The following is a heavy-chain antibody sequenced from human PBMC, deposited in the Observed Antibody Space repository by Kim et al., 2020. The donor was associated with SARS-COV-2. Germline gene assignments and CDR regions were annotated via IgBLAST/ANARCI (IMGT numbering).Heavy chain of an antibody. Sequence: YYHPSLKSRVTISVDTSKNQFSLKLSSVTAADTAVYYCASGRGYSGSSDYWGQGTLVTVSS. D-gene: IGHD3-10*01. J-gene: IGHJ4*02. CDR3: ASGRGYSGSSDY. V-gene: IGHV4-31*02.